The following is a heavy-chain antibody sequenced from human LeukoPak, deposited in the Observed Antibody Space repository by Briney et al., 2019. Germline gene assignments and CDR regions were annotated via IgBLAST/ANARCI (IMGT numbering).Heavy chain of an antibody. D-gene: IGHD6-19*01. CDR1: GFTFSSYG. CDR3: AKDRGIAVAGTNFDY. CDR2: IRYDGSNK. Sequence: GGSLRLSCAASGFTFSSYGMHWVRQAPGKGLEWVAFIRYDGSNKYYADSVKGRFTISRDNSKNTLYLQMNSLRAEDTAVYYCAKDRGIAVAGTNFDYWGQGTLVTVSS. J-gene: IGHJ4*02. V-gene: IGHV3-30*02.